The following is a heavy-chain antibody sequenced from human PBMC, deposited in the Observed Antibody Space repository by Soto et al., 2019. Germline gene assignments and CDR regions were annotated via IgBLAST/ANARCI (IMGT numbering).Heavy chain of an antibody. V-gene: IGHV3-7*01. CDR3: ARDVPPTPYYYYGMDV. Sequence: PGGSLRLSCAASGFTFSSYWMSWVRQAPGKGLEWVANIKQDGSEKYYVDSVKGRFTISRDNAKSSLYLQMNSLRAEDTAVYYCARDVPPTPYYYYGMDVWGQGTTVTV. CDR2: IKQDGSEK. CDR1: GFTFSSYW. J-gene: IGHJ6*02.